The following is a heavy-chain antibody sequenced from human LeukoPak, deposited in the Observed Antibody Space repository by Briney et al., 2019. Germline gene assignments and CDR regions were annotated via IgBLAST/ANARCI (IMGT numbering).Heavy chain of an antibody. CDR2: IYSGGST. D-gene: IGHD3-22*01. CDR3: ARDVLLYYYDSGGYCDY. CDR1: GFTVSSNY. J-gene: IGHJ4*02. V-gene: IGHV3-53*01. Sequence: PGGSLRLSCAASGFTVSSNYMSWVRQAPGKGLEWVSVIYSGGSTYYADSVKGRFTISRDNSKNTLYLQMNSLRAEDTAVYYCARDVLLYYYDSGGYCDYWGQGTLVTVSS.